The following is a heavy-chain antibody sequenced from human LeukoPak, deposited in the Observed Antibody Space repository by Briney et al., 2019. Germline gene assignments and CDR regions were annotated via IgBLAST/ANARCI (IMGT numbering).Heavy chain of an antibody. J-gene: IGHJ4*02. Sequence: GGSLRLSCAASGFTFSSYSMNWVRQAPGKGLEWVSYISSSSSTIYYADSVKGRFTISRDNAKNSLYLQMNSLRAEDTAVYYCARGSSGSYYVGNFDYWGQGTLVTVSS. D-gene: IGHD1-26*01. CDR1: GFTFSSYS. CDR2: ISSSSSTI. CDR3: ARGSSGSYYVGNFDY. V-gene: IGHV3-48*01.